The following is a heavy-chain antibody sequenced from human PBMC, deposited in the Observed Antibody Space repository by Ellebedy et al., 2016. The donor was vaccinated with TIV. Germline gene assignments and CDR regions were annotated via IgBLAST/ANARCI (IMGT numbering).Heavy chain of an antibody. J-gene: IGHJ6*02. CDR1: GFTFSSNW. V-gene: IGHV3-74*01. CDR2: ISHDATVM. D-gene: IGHD5-18*01. CDR3: AREGDTAMVHGLDV. Sequence: GESLKISCAASGFTFSSNWMHWVRQAPGKGLVWISRISHDATVMTYADSVEGRFTISRDNAKNSVYLQMNSLRAGDTAVYYCAREGDTAMVHGLDVWGQGTTVTVSS.